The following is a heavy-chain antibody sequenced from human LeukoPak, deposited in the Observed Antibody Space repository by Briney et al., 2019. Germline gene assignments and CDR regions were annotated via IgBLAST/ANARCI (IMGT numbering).Heavy chain of an antibody. CDR1: GFTFSSYG. D-gene: IGHD6-19*01. CDR3: AKDRGSGWYPKRNYFDY. V-gene: IGHV3-30*18. J-gene: IGHJ4*02. CDR2: ISYDGSNK. Sequence: GGSLRLSCAASGFTFSSYGMHWVRQAPGKGLEWVAVISYDGSNKYYAGSVKGRFTISRDNSKNTLYLQMNSLRAEDTAVYYCAKDRGSGWYPKRNYFDYWGQGTLVTVSS.